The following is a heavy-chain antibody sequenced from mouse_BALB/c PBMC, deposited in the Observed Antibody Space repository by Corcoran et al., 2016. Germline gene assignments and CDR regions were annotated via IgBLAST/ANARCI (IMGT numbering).Heavy chain of an antibody. CDR3: AILDPGIAMDF. Sequence: EVQLQQSGPELVKPGASVKMSCKASGYTFTSYVMQGVKQKPGKGLEWIGYINPYHDGTKYNEKFKGKATLTSDKSSSTAYMELSSLTSEDSAVYYCAILDPGIAMDFWCQGTSVTVSS. J-gene: IGHJ4*01. CDR2: INPYHDGT. CDR1: GYTFTSYV. V-gene: IGHV1S136*01.